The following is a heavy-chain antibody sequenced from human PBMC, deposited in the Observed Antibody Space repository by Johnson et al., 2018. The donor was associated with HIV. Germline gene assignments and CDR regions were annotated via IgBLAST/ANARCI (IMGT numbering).Heavy chain of an antibody. V-gene: IGHV3-11*01. J-gene: IGHJ3*02. D-gene: IGHD1-1*01. CDR3: ARVPPFGTHPDGAFDI. CDR1: GFTFSDYY. CDR2: ISSSGSTI. Sequence: QVQLVESGGGVVQPARSLRLSCAASGFTFSDYYMSWIRQAPGKGLEWVSYISSSGSTIYYADSVKGRFTISRDNAKNSLYLQMNSLRAEDTAVDYCARVPPFGTHPDGAFDIWGQGTMVTVSS.